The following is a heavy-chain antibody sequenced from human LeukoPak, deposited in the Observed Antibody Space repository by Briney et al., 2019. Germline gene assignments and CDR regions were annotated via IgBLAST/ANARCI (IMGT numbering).Heavy chain of an antibody. CDR1: GDSVSRDSIA. V-gene: IGHV6-1*01. D-gene: IGHD6-19*01. Sequence: SQTLSLTCAISGDSVSRDSIAWNWIRQSPSRGLEWLGRTYYKSAWYNDYAVHMESRITISPDTSKNQFSLQLNSVTPDDTAVYYCARGTGWPHFDYWGQGILVTVSS. J-gene: IGHJ4*02. CDR3: ARGTGWPHFDY. CDR2: TYYKSAWYN.